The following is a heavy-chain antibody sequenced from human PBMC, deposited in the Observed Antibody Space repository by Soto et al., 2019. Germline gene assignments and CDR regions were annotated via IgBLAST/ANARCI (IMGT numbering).Heavy chain of an antibody. V-gene: IGHV3-23*01. Sequence: LRLSCAASGFKFSNYAMSWVRQAPGKGLEWVSALSRSGGATYYADSVKGRFTISRDTSTNTLYLQMSNLRAEDTAIYYCAKGEMATIRNSFDPWGQGTLVTVSS. CDR2: LSRSGGAT. D-gene: IGHD5-12*01. CDR3: AKGEMATIRNSFDP. J-gene: IGHJ5*02. CDR1: GFKFSNYA.